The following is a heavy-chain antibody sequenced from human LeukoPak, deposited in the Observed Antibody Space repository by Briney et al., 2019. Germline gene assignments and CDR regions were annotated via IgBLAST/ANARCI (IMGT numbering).Heavy chain of an antibody. CDR3: AKKGYYDGSGYYMYYFDH. CDR1: GFTFSSYA. V-gene: IGHV3-23*01. D-gene: IGHD3-22*01. Sequence: PGGSLRLSSAASGFTFSSYAMSWARQAPGKGLEWVSAISGSGGSTYYADSVKGRFTISRDNSKNTLYLQMNSLRAEDTAVYYCAKKGYYDGSGYYMYYFDHWGQGTLVTVSS. J-gene: IGHJ4*02. CDR2: ISGSGGST.